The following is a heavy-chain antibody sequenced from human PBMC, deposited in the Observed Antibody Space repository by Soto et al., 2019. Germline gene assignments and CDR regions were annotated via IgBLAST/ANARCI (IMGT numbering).Heavy chain of an antibody. J-gene: IGHJ4*02. Sequence: QVHLVESGGGVVQPGRSLRLSCAASGFPFSNHGMHWVRQAPGKGLEWVAVISYDGSTKYYADSVKGRFTISRDNSKNTLHLQINRLRPEDTAVYYCAKHRGHDYGDYGFDSWGQGTLVTVSS. CDR1: GFPFSNHG. D-gene: IGHD4-17*01. V-gene: IGHV3-30*18. CDR2: ISYDGSTK. CDR3: AKHRGHDYGDYGFDS.